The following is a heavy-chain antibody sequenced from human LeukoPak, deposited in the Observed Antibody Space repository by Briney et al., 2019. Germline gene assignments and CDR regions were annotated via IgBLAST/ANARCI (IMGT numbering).Heavy chain of an antibody. D-gene: IGHD3-16*01. CDR2: IYYSGGT. J-gene: IGHJ4*02. V-gene: IGHV4-59*01. CDR1: GGSICSYY. CDR3: ASYSYGYPFYFDY. Sequence: SETLSLTCTVSGGSICSYYWSWIRQPPGKGLEWIGYIYYSGGTNYNPSLKSRATISVDTSKNQFSLKLNSVTAADTAVYYCASYSYGYPFYFDYWGQGTLVTVSS.